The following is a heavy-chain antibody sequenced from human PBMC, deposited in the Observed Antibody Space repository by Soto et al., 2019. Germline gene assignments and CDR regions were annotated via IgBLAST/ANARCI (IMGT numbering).Heavy chain of an antibody. J-gene: IGHJ6*02. CDR1: GYTFTSYA. Sequence: GASVKVSCKASGYTFTSYAMHWVRQAPGQRLEWMGWINAGNGNTKYSQKFQGRVTITRDTSASTAYMELSSLRSEDTAVYYCASGCLELLYYCGMVVWGQGTTVTVSS. D-gene: IGHD1-7*01. V-gene: IGHV1-3*01. CDR2: INAGNGNT. CDR3: ASGCLELLYYCGMVV.